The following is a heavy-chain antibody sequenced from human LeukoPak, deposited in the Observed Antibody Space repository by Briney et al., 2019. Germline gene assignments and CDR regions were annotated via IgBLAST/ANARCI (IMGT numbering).Heavy chain of an antibody. D-gene: IGHD1-1*01. V-gene: IGHV3-33*06. CDR2: IWYDRSEI. CDR3: AKDLTTGTLSFDY. Sequence: GGSLRLSCAASGFTFSSYGMHWVRQAPGKGLEWVAVIWYDRSEIYYADSVRGRFTISRDNSKNTLYLQMNSLRAEDTAVYYCAKDLTTGTLSFDYWGRGTLVTVSS. J-gene: IGHJ4*02. CDR1: GFTFSSYG.